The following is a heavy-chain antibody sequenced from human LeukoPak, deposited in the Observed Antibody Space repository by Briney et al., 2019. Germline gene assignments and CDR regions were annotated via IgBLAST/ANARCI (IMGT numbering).Heavy chain of an antibody. D-gene: IGHD2-15*01. CDR1: GFTFSSYA. CDR3: ARSNEWSYDC. V-gene: IGHV3-64*01. J-gene: IGHJ4*02. Sequence: GSLRLSCAASGFTFSSYAMHWVRQAPGKGLEYVSAISSNGGSTYYANSVKGRFTISRDNSKNTLYLQMGSLRAEDMAVYYCARSNEWSYDCWGQGTLVTVSS. CDR2: ISSNGGST.